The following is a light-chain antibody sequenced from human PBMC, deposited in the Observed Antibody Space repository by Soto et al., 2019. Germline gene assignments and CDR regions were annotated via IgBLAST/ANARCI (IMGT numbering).Light chain of an antibody. V-gene: IGLV1-40*01. Sequence: QAVVTQPPSVSGAPGQRVTISCTGSSSNIGAGYDVHWYQQLPGTAPKVLIYGNSNRPSGVPDRFSGSKSGTSASLAITGLQAEEEADYYCQSYDSSLNGVVFGGGTKLTV. CDR1: SSNIGAGYD. CDR3: QSYDSSLNGVV. CDR2: GNS. J-gene: IGLJ2*01.